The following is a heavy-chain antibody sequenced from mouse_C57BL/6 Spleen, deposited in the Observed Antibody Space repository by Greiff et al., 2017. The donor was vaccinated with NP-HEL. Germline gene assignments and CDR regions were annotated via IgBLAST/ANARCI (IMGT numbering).Heavy chain of an antibody. CDR2: INPNNGGT. Sequence: VHVKQSGPELVKPGASVKISCKASGYTFTDYYMNWVKQSHGKSLEWIGDINPNNGGTSYNQKFKGKATLTVDKSSSTAYMELRSLTSEDSAVYYCAREANYYGSRRLNYAMDYWGQGTSVTVSS. D-gene: IGHD1-1*01. V-gene: IGHV1-26*01. J-gene: IGHJ4*01. CDR3: AREANYYGSRRLNYAMDY. CDR1: GYTFTDYY.